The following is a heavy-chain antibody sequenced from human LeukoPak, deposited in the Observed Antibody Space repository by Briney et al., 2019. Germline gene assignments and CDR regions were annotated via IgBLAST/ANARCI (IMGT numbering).Heavy chain of an antibody. J-gene: IGHJ4*02. CDR2: IRGDLADT. V-gene: IGHV3-74*01. D-gene: IGHD3-10*01. CDR1: GFRFSVFW. CDR3: ASDRVLGSGSLDN. Sequence: GGSLRLSCTAPGFRFSVFWMHWVRQAPGKWLEWVSRIRGDLADTTYADSVKGRFTISRDNAQNTLYLQMNSLRVEDTAVYYCASDRVLGSGSLDNWGQGTLVTVSS.